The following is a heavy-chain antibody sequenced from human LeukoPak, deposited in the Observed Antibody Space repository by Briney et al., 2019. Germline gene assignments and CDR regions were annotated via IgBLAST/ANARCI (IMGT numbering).Heavy chain of an antibody. CDR2: ISAYNGDT. CDR1: GYTFSNYG. CDR3: ARIDLSNGWYGVYY. Sequence: ASVKVSCKASGYTFSNYGISWVRQAPGQGLEWMGWISAYNGDTNYAQKLQGRVTMTTDTSTSTAYMELRGLRSDDTAVYYCARIDLSNGWYGVYYWGQGTLVTVSS. J-gene: IGHJ4*02. V-gene: IGHV1-18*01. D-gene: IGHD6-19*01.